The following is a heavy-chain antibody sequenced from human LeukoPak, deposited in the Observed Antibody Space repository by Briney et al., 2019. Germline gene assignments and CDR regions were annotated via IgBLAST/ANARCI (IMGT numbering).Heavy chain of an antibody. CDR3: ARASAEPVDYFDY. V-gene: IGHV3-66*01. CDR2: IYSGGST. D-gene: IGHD6-19*01. CDR1: GFTFTTYS. J-gene: IGHJ4*02. Sequence: GGSLRLSCVASGFTFTTYSMNWVRQAPGKGLEWVSVIYSGGSTHYADSVKGRFTISRDNSKNTLYLQMNSLRAEDTAVYYCARASAEPVDYFDYWGQGTLVTVSS.